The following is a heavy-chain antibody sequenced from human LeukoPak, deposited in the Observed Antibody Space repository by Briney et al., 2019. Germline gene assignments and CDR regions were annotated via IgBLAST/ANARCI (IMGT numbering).Heavy chain of an antibody. D-gene: IGHD3-10*01. CDR2: ICYSGSP. CDR1: GGSISSSSYY. J-gene: IGHJ5*02. CDR3: ARHVGFITMVRGVINNNWFDP. Sequence: SETLSLTCTVSGGSISSSSYYWGWIRQPPGKGLEWIGSICYSGSPYYNPSLKSRVTISVDTSKNQFSLKLSSVTAADAAVYYCARHVGFITMVRGVINNNWFDPWGQGTLVTVSS. V-gene: IGHV4-39*01.